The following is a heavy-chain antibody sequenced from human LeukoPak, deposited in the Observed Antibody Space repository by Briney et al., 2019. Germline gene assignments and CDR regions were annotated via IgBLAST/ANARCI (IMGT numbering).Heavy chain of an antibody. D-gene: IGHD3-10*01. V-gene: IGHV3-21*01. CDR1: GFTFSTYS. CDR3: ARDQCGSGSYSRLDY. J-gene: IGHJ4*02. Sequence: PGGSLRLSCAASGFTFSTYSMNWVRQAPGKGLEWVSSISSSSSYIYYADSVKGRFTISRDNAKNSLYLQMNSLRAEDTAVYYCARDQCGSGSYSRLDYWGQGTLVTVSS. CDR2: ISSSSSYI.